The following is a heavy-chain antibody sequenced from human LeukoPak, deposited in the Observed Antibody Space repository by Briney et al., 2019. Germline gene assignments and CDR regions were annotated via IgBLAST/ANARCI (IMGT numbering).Heavy chain of an antibody. D-gene: IGHD2-2*01. J-gene: IGHJ5*02. Sequence: GGSLRLSCAASGFTFSSYDMHWVRQATGQGLEWVSAIGTAGDTYYPGSVKGRFTISRENAKNSLYLQMNSLRAEDTAVYYCARLFKVVPAAIHTWGRGTLVTVSS. CDR2: IGTAGDT. CDR3: ARLFKVVPAAIHT. CDR1: GFTFSSYD. V-gene: IGHV3-13*04.